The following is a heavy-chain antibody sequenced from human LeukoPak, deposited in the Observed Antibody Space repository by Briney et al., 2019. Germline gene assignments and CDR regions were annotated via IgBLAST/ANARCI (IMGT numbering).Heavy chain of an antibody. J-gene: IGHJ4*02. Sequence: SETLSLTCAVSGGSFSGYYWTWIRLSPGKGLEWIGEINHSGSTNYNPSLTRRVTMSVDTSKNQFSLNLSAATAADTAVYYCARARRGYVRLDYWGQGTLVTVSS. V-gene: IGHV4-34*01. CDR3: ARARRGYVRLDY. CDR2: INHSGST. CDR1: GGSFSGYY. D-gene: IGHD5-12*01.